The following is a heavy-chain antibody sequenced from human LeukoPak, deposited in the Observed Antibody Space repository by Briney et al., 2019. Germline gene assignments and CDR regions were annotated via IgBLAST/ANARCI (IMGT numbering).Heavy chain of an antibody. V-gene: IGHV1-18*01. CDR2: ISAYNGNT. CDR3: ARDTDDSSGYYYYDY. Sequence: ASVTVSCKASGYTFTSYGISWVRQAPGQGLEWMGWISAYNGNTNYAQKLQGRVTMTTDTSTSTAYMELRSLRSDDTAVYYCARDTDDSSGYYYYDYWGQGTLVTVSS. J-gene: IGHJ4*02. D-gene: IGHD3-22*01. CDR1: GYTFTSYG.